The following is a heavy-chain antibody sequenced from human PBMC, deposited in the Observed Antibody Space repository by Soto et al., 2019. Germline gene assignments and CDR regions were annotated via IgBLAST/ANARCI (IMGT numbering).Heavy chain of an antibody. CDR1: GFTFSSYG. D-gene: IGHD3-22*01. V-gene: IGHV3-33*01. CDR3: ARDWAYYYDSSGYYGHYYGMDV. CDR2: IWYDGSNK. Sequence: GGSLRLSCSASGFTFSSYGMHWFRQAPGKGLEWVAVIWYDGSNKYYADSVKGRFTISRDNSKNTLYLQMNSLRAEDTAVYYCARDWAYYYDSSGYYGHYYGMDVWGQGTTVTVSS. J-gene: IGHJ6*02.